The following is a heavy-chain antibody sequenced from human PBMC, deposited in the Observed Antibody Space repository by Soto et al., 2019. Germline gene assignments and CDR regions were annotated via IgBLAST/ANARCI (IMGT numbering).Heavy chain of an antibody. J-gene: IGHJ4*02. CDR3: ARRSGIAVADY. D-gene: IGHD6-19*01. Sequence: GQLGQAGAEVTKPGASVKVSFKASGYTFTSYGISWVRQAPGQGLEWMGWIIAYNGNTNYAQKLQGRVTMTTDTSKSPAYMELRSLRSEDTAVYYCARRSGIAVADYWGQGTLFTVS. CDR1: GYTFTSYG. V-gene: IGHV1-18*04. CDR2: IIAYNGNT.